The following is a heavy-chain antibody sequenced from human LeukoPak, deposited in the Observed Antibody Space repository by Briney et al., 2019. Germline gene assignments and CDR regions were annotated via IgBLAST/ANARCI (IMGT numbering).Heavy chain of an antibody. CDR1: RFTFSSYS. CDR3: AKVGGSGWYFDY. D-gene: IGHD6-19*01. CDR2: LSSGSGSI. V-gene: IGHV3-48*04. Sequence: GGSLRLSCAASRFTFSSYSMSWVRQAPGQGLERVSYLSSGSGSIYYADSVKGRFTISRDNAKNSLYLQMNSLRAEDTAVYYCAKVGGSGWYFDYWGQGTLVTVSS. J-gene: IGHJ4*02.